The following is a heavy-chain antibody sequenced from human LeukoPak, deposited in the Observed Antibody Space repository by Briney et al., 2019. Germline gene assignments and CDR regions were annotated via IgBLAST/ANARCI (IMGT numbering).Heavy chain of an antibody. CDR2: INPSGGST. D-gene: IGHD3-22*01. Sequence: RASVKVSCKASGYTFTSYYMHWVRQAPGQGLEWMGIINPSGGSTSYAQKFQGRVAMTRDMSTSTVYMELRSLRSDDTAVYYCARDRTMIVPGAEYFQHWGQGTLVTVSS. CDR1: GYTFTSYY. V-gene: IGHV1-46*01. J-gene: IGHJ1*01. CDR3: ARDRTMIVPGAEYFQH.